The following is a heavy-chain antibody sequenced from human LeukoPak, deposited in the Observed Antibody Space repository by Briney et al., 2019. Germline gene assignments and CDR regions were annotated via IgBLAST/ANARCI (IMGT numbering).Heavy chain of an antibody. CDR2: IKQEGTEK. CDR1: GFTVISYW. V-gene: IGHV3-7*01. D-gene: IGHD4-11*01. CDR3: AKEGAYPIVTYDS. Sequence: GGCLTLVWAAAGFTVISYWTNSVRLAPGKGLEWLANIKQEGTEKNYVDSVNGRFTFSRDNAKNSLYLQMNSLRAEDSAVYYCAKEGAYPIVTYDSWGQGTLVTVSS. J-gene: IGHJ5*01.